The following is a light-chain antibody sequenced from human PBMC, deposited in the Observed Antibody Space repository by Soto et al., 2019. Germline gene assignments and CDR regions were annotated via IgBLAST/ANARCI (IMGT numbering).Light chain of an antibody. CDR3: QQYNGH. CDR1: QSINTR. J-gene: IGKJ2*01. CDR2: GAS. Sequence: DMQMTQSPSTLSASVGDRVTITCRASQSINTRLAWYQQKPGKAPKLLIYGASSLESGVPSRFSGSGSGTEFTLTISSLQPDDFATYYCQQYNGHFGQGTK. V-gene: IGKV1-5*01.